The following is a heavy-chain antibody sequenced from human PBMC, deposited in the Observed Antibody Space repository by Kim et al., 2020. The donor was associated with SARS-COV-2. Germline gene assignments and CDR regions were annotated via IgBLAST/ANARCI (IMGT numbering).Heavy chain of an antibody. V-gene: IGHV4-39*01. Sequence: IYYSGSTNYHPSLKRRVTRAVDTSENQFSLKLSSVTAADTAVYYCASVGYWGQGTLVTVSS. CDR2: IYYSGST. CDR3: ASVGY. J-gene: IGHJ4*02.